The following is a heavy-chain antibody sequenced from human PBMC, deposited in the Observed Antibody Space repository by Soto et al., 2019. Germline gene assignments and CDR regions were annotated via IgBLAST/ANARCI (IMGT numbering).Heavy chain of an antibody. J-gene: IGHJ6*02. CDR3: VTTGYCISVRYDTYFGMDA. D-gene: IGHD2-2*01. CDR2: IDPSDSYT. CDR1: GYSFTSYW. V-gene: IGHV5-10-1*01. Sequence: ESLKISCKGSGYSFTSYWISWVRQMPGKGLEWMGRIDPSDSYTNYSPSFQRHVTISADKSTSTAYLQWSSLEASDTAMYYCVTTGYCISVRYDTYFGMDATCEGPSVT.